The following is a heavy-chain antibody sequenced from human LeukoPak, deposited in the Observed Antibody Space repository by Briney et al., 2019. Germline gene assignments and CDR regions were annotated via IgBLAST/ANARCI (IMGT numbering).Heavy chain of an antibody. J-gene: IGHJ4*02. CDR2: IHRSGSP. D-gene: IGHD1-14*01. Sequence: SETLSLTCTVSLDSTTSNFWSWVRQPPGKGLEWIGEIHRSGSPNYNPSLQSRVTISIDRSRNQIALELSSVTAADTAVHYCAREILGGFNPGAYWGQGTLVTVSS. CDR3: AREILGGFNPGAY. V-gene: IGHV4-4*02. CDR1: LDSTTSNF.